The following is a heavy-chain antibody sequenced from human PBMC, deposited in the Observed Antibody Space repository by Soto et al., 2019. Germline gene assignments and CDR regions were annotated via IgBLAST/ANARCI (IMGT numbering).Heavy chain of an antibody. D-gene: IGHD2-15*01. CDR1: GDSVSRGSHS. Sequence: SETLALSCSVSGDSVSRGSHSWTWTRQPPGKGLEFLGYIYYPGSTNYNPSLKSRVTISVDTSKNQISLKLTSVTTADTAVYYRARTSTGYGHGDYWGPGILVTVYS. CDR3: ARTSTGYGHGDY. CDR2: IYYPGST. V-gene: IGHV4-61*01. J-gene: IGHJ4*01.